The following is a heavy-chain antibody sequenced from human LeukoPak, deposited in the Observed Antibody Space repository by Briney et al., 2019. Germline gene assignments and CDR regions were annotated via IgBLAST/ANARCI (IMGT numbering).Heavy chain of an antibody. CDR3: AKDLRVAPLSSSWYF. D-gene: IGHD6-13*01. J-gene: IGHJ4*02. CDR1: GFTFSSYG. CDR2: ISYDGSNK. Sequence: GRSLRLSCVASGFTFSSYGMHWVRQAPGKGLEWVAVISYDGSNKYYADSVKGRFTISRDNSKNTLYLQMNSLRAGDTAVYYCAKDLRVAPLSSSWYFRGQGTLVTVSS. V-gene: IGHV3-30*18.